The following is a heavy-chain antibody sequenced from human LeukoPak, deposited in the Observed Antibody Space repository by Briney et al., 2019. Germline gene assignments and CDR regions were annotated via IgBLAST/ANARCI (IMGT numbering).Heavy chain of an antibody. Sequence: SVKVSXKXXXGXXSSYAISWVRQAPGQGLEWMGGIIPIFGTANYAQKFQGRVTITADESTSTAYMELSSLRSEDTAVYYCARDRWENGGFDPWGQGTLVTVSS. V-gene: IGHV1-69*13. D-gene: IGHD1-26*01. CDR3: ARDRWENGGFDP. CDR1: XGXXSSYA. CDR2: IIPIFGTA. J-gene: IGHJ5*02.